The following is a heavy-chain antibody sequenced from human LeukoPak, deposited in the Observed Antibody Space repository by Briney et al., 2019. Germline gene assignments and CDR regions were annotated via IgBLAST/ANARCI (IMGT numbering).Heavy chain of an antibody. V-gene: IGHV1-2*02. CDR2: INPKSGAT. CDR3: ASYDILTGYYGPKGDY. D-gene: IGHD3-9*01. CDR1: GYTFTAYY. Sequence: ASVKVSCKASGYTFTAYYIHWVRQAPGQGLEWMGWINPKSGATNYAQKFQDRVTVTRDTSVGTAYMELTGLISDDTAVYYCASYDILTGYYGPKGDYWGQGTLVTVSS. J-gene: IGHJ4*02.